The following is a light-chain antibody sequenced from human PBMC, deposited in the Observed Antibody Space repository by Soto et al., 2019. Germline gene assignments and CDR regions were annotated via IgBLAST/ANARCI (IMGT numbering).Light chain of an antibody. CDR2: GAS. V-gene: IGKV3-20*01. Sequence: EIVLTQSPGTLSLSPGERATLSCRASQSVFNNHIGWYQQKPGQAPRRLIFGASFRATGIPDRFSGSGSGTDFTLTISRLEPEDFAVYYCQQYGSSPTTFDQGTKVDIK. CDR3: QQYGSSPTT. J-gene: IGKJ1*01. CDR1: QSVFNNH.